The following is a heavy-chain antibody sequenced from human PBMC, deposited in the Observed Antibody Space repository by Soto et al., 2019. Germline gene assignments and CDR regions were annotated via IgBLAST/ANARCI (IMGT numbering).Heavy chain of an antibody. J-gene: IGHJ5*01. D-gene: IGHD1-1*01. CDR1: GYTFTSYA. V-gene: IGHV1-3*01. CDR3: ARNVAELDTMHLFDS. Sequence: VASEKVSCTASGYTFTSYAMHWVRQAPGQRLEWMGWINAGNGNTKYSQKFQGRVTITRDTSASTAYMELSSLRSEDTAVYYCARNVAELDTMHLFDSCAQRTLVTV. CDR2: INAGNGNT.